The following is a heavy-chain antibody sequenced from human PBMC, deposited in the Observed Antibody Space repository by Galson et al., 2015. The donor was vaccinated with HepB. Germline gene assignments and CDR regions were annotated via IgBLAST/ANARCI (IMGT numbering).Heavy chain of an antibody. V-gene: IGHV5-51*01. CDR3: ARQLARVINGGSYYYGMDV. Sequence: SGAEVTKPGESLKISCKGSGYSFTSYWIGWVRQMPRNRLEWMGLIYPSDSATTYSPSFQGQVTISADKSISPAYLQWSSLKASDTAMYYCARQLARVINGGSYYYGMDVWGQGTTVTVSS. J-gene: IGHJ6*02. D-gene: IGHD1-26*01. CDR2: IYPSDSAT. CDR1: GYSFTSYW.